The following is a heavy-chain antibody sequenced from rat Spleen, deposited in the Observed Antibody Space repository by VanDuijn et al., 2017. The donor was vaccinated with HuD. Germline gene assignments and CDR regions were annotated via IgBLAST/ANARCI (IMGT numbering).Heavy chain of an antibody. Sequence: EVQLVESGGGAVQPGRSMKLSCAASGLSFSNYDMAWVRQAPTKGLEWVASISYEGTTNYYGDSVKGRFTISRDNAKSTLYLQMNSLRSEDTATYYCARPHNYRYVMDVWGQGASVTVSS. CDR3: ARPHNYRYVMDV. V-gene: IGHV5-22*01. CDR1: GLSFSNYD. J-gene: IGHJ4*01. D-gene: IGHD1-10*01. CDR2: ISYEGTTN.